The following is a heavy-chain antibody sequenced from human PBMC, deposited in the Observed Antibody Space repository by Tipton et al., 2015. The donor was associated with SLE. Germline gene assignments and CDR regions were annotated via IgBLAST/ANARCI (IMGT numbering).Heavy chain of an antibody. J-gene: IGHJ4*02. Sequence: TLSLTCTVSGGSISSYYWSWLRQPPGKGLEWIGYIYYSGSTNYNPSLKSRVTISVDTSKNQFSLKLSSVTAADTAVYYCARGDYYGPLGGYWGQGTLVTVSS. CDR2: IYYSGST. D-gene: IGHD3-10*01. CDR1: GGSISSYY. CDR3: ARGDYYGPLGGY. V-gene: IGHV4-59*12.